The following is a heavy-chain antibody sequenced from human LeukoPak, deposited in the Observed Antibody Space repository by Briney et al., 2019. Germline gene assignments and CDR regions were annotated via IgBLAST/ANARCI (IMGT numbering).Heavy chain of an antibody. J-gene: IGHJ4*02. CDR3: AKDRGSGYYSDFDY. CDR2: ISWNSGSI. V-gene: IGHV3-9*01. D-gene: IGHD3-22*01. Sequence: PGGSLRLSCAASGFTLDDYAMHWVRQAPGKGLEWVSGISWNSGSIGYADSVKGRFTISRDNAKNSLYLQMNSLRAEDTALYYCAKDRGSGYYSDFDYWGQGTLVTVSS. CDR1: GFTLDDYA.